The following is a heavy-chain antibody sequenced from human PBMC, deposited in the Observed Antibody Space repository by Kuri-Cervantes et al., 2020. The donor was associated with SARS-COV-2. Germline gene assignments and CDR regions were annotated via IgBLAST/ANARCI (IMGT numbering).Heavy chain of an antibody. CDR2: IGWNGENR. CDR3: ATMRGEYTSSYFDT. Sequence: GESLKISCVGSGFMFDDHAMSWVRQVPGKGLEWVSGIGWNGENRRYADSVTGRFTVSRDNAKKSLYPQMNSLGAEDTAWYYCATMRGEYTSSYFDTWGQGTLVTVSS. V-gene: IGHV3-20*04. J-gene: IGHJ4*02. D-gene: IGHD6-6*01. CDR1: GFMFDDHA.